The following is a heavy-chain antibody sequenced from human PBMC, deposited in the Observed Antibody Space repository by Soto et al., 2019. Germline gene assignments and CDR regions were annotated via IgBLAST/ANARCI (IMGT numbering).Heavy chain of an antibody. J-gene: IGHJ4*02. CDR1: GFTFSSYG. CDR3: ARDEGYYDSSGYYYQYTFDY. D-gene: IGHD3-22*01. Sequence: LRLSCAASGFTFSSYGMHWVRQAPGKGLEWVAVIWYDGGNKYYADSVKGRFTISRDNSKNTLYLQMNSLRAEDTAVYYCARDEGYYDSSGYYYQYTFDYWGQGTLVTVSS. CDR2: IWYDGGNK. V-gene: IGHV3-33*01.